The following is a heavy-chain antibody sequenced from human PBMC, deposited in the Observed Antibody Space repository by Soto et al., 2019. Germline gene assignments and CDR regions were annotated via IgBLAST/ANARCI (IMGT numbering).Heavy chain of an antibody. D-gene: IGHD3-10*01. CDR3: ARTGSFDY. Sequence: QVQLVHSGAEVKKPGASVKVSCKASAGTFDTYSIMWVRQAPGQGLEWMGRTIPAIDLINYAQKFQGRFTITVDKSTTTVYMELRSLRYEDTAIYYCARTGSFDYWGQGTLVTVSS. CDR2: TIPAIDLI. V-gene: IGHV1-69*02. J-gene: IGHJ4*02. CDR1: AGTFDTYS.